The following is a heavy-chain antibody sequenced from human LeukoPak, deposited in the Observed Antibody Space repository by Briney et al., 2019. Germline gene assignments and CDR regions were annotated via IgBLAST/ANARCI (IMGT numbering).Heavy chain of an antibody. D-gene: IGHD3-3*01. V-gene: IGHV3-21*01. CDR3: ARGHFGVVLDY. CDR1: GFTFSSYS. Sequence: PGWSLRLSCAGSGFTFSSYSMIWVRQAPGKGLEWVSSIRGDSTETRHAASVMGRFTISRDNAKKSLYLQMNSLRAEDTAVYYCARGHFGVVLDYWGQGTLVTVSS. J-gene: IGHJ4*02. CDR2: IRGDSTET.